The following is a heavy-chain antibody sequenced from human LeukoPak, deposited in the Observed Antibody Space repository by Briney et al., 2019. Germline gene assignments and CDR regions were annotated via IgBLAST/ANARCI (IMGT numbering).Heavy chain of an antibody. CDR2: IYHSGST. CDR1: GYSISSGYY. Sequence: TSETLSLTCTVSGYSISSGYYWGWIRQPPGKGLEWIGSIYHSGSTYYNPSLKSRVTISVDTSKNQFSLKLSSVTAADTAVYYCARAPEPSSGWYGLPSPWFDPWGQGTLVTVSS. CDR3: ARAPEPSSGWYGLPSPWFDP. J-gene: IGHJ5*02. D-gene: IGHD6-19*01. V-gene: IGHV4-38-2*02.